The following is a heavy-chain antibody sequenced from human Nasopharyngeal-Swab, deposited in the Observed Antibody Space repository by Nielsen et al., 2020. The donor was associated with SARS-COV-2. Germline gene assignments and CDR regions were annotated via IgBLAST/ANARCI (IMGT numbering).Heavy chain of an antibody. J-gene: IGHJ4*02. CDR2: INSSSSSI. Sequence: GESLKISCVASGFTFSSSTMNWVRRAPGRGLEWIAYINSSSSSIYYAESVKGRFTISRDNARNTRFLQMNSLRDEDKAVYYCARPTSVAQRAQAYWGQGTLVTVSS. CDR3: ARPTSVAQRAQAY. V-gene: IGHV3-48*02. CDR1: GFTFSSST. D-gene: IGHD4-23*01.